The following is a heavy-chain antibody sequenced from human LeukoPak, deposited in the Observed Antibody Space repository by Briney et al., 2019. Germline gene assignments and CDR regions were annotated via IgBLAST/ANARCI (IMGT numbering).Heavy chain of an antibody. V-gene: IGHV4-38-2*02. CDR2: MYHTGST. CDR3: ARGDRGSHGMMDY. CDR1: GSSISSGYYY. J-gene: IGHJ4*02. D-gene: IGHD1-26*01. Sequence: SETLSLTCTVSGSSISSGYYYWGWIRQPPGKGLEWIGSMYHTGSTNYNPSLKSRVTISVDTSKNQFSLKLSSVTAADTAVYYCARGDRGSHGMMDYWGQGTLVTVSS.